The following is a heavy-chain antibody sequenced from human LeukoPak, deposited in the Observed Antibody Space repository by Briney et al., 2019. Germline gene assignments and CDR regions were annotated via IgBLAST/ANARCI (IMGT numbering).Heavy chain of an antibody. Sequence: GGSLRLSCTASGFTFSRFGMHWVRQAPGKGLEWVAFIRYDGSNKYYADSVKGRFTISRDNSKNTLYLQMNSLRAEDTAVYYCAKDFHGGYSYGPIDYWGQGTLVTVSS. J-gene: IGHJ4*02. CDR1: GFTFSRFG. V-gene: IGHV3-30*02. CDR3: AKDFHGGYSYGPIDY. D-gene: IGHD5-18*01. CDR2: IRYDGSNK.